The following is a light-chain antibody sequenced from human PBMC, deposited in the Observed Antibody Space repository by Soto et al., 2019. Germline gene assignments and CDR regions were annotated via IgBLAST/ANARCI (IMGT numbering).Light chain of an antibody. CDR1: SSDVGAFYY. V-gene: IGLV2-14*01. CDR2: EVS. J-gene: IGLJ1*01. CDR3: SSYTTTSTAV. Sequence: QSGLTQPASVSGSPGQSITISCTGTSSDVGAFYYVSCYQQHPGKAPKLMISEVSSRPSGVSYRFSGSKSGNTASLTISGLQAEDEADYYCSSYTTTSTAVFGTGTKVTVL.